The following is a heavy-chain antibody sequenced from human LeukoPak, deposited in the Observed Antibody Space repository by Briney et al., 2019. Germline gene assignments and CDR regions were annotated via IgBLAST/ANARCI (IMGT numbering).Heavy chain of an antibody. CDR3: ATFPLRYCSSTSCYLYYYYGMDV. D-gene: IGHD2-2*01. J-gene: IGHJ6*02. Sequence: ASVKVSCKAPGYTFTSYGISWVRQAPGQGLEWMGWISAYNGNTNYAQKLQGRVTMTTDTSTSTAYMELRSLRSDDTAVYYCATFPLRYCSSTSCYLYYYYGMDVWGQGTTVTVSS. CDR2: ISAYNGNT. V-gene: IGHV1-18*01. CDR1: GYTFTSYG.